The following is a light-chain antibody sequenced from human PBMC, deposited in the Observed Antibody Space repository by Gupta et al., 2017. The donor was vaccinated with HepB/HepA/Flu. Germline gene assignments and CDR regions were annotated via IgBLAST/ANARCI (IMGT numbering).Light chain of an antibody. J-gene: IGLJ3*02. CDR3: QVWDSSGDHWV. Sequence: SYVLTQPPSVSVAPGKTARITCGAYDIGSKSVHWYQQKTGQAPVLVVHDDRDRPSGIPDRFSGSNPGSVKTATLTISRVEAGDEADYYCQVWDSSGDHWVFSGGTKLTV. V-gene: IGLV3-21*03. CDR1: DIGSKS. CDR2: DDR.